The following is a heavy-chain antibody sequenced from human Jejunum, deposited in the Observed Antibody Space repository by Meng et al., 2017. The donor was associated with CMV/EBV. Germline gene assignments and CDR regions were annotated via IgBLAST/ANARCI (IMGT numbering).Heavy chain of an antibody. CDR3: AKFGTASEHY. V-gene: IGHV3-23*03. Sequence: LSCADSGFTFTPYALGWVRQAPGRGLEWVSVIYSGGSSTYYADSVKGRFTISRDNSKNTLYLQMNSLRAEDTAVYYCAKFGTASEHYWGQGTLVTVSS. CDR1: GFTFTPYA. J-gene: IGHJ4*02. CDR2: IYSGGSST. D-gene: IGHD1-14*01.